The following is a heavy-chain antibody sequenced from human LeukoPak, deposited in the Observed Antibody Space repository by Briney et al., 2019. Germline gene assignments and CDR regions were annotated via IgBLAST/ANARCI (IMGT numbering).Heavy chain of an antibody. J-gene: IGHJ4*02. D-gene: IGHD3-10*01. CDR2: IYYSGST. Sequence: SETLSLTCTVSGGSISSSSYYWGWIRQPPGKGLEWIGSIYYSGSTYYNPSLKSRVTISVDTSKNQFSLKVSSVTAADTAVYYCARMRAYYFGSGTSYPFDYWGQGTLVTVSS. CDR1: GGSISSSSYY. V-gene: IGHV4-39*07. CDR3: ARMRAYYFGSGTSYPFDY.